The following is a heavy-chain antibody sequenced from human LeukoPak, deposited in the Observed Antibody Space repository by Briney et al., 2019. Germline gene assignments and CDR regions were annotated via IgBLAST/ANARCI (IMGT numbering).Heavy chain of an antibody. V-gene: IGHV3-23*01. D-gene: IGHD5-18*01. CDR2: ISGSGGST. Sequence: GGSLRLSCVASGFTFSNYAMSWARQAPGKGLEWVSAISGSGGSTYYADSVKGRFTISRDNSKNTLYLQMNSLRAEDTAVYYCTKGTIWLPFDYWGQGTLVTVSS. J-gene: IGHJ4*02. CDR1: GFTFSNYA. CDR3: TKGTIWLPFDY.